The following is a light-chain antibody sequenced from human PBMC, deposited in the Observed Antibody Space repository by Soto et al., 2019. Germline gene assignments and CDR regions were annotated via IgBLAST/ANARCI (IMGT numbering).Light chain of an antibody. J-gene: IGLJ3*02. CDR1: SGSIASNY. CDR2: EDN. CDR3: QSYDAANQV. V-gene: IGLV6-57*01. Sequence: FMLTQPHSVSESPGKTVIISCTRSSGSIASNYVQWYQQRPRSSPPTVIYEDNQRPSGVPDRFSGSINSSSNSASLTVSGLETEDEADYFCQSYDAANQVFGGGTKLTVL.